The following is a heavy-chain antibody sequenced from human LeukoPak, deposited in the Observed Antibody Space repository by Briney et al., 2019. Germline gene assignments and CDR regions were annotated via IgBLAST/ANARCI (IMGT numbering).Heavy chain of an antibody. J-gene: IGHJ6*02. V-gene: IGHV4-59*08. CDR3: ARQGAVADTYYYYALDV. Sequence: SETLSLTCTVSGGSISSYYWSWIRQPPGKGLEWVGYIYYTGSTTYNPSLKSRVTISVDTSKNQFSLKLTSVTAADTAVYFCARQGAVADTYYYYALDVWGPGTTVAVSS. CDR1: GGSISSYY. CDR2: IYYTGST. D-gene: IGHD6-19*01.